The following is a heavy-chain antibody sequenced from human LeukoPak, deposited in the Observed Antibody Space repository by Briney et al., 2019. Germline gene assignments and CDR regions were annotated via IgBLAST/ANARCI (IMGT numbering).Heavy chain of an antibody. V-gene: IGHV3-11*04. Sequence: GGSLRLSCAASGFTFSDYYMSWIRQAPGKGLEWVSYISSIGTTIYYADSVKGRFTISRDNSKNTLYLQMNSLSADDTAVYYCSGTTGWYFDYWGQGILVTVSS. J-gene: IGHJ4*02. D-gene: IGHD2/OR15-2a*01. CDR1: GFTFSDYY. CDR2: ISSIGTTI. CDR3: SGTTGWYFDY.